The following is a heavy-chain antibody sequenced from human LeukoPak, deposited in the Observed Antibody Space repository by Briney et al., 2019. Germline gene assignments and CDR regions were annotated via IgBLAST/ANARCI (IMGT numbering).Heavy chain of an antibody. CDR3: ARVGRDYDFWSGYPNLYYFDY. Sequence: TGGSLRLSCAASGFTFDDYGMSGVRQAPGKGLEGVSGINWNGGSTGYADSVKGRFTISRDNAKNSLYLQMNSLRAEDTALYYCARVGRDYDFWSGYPNLYYFDYWGQGTLVTVSS. J-gene: IGHJ4*02. D-gene: IGHD3-3*01. CDR2: INWNGGST. CDR1: GFTFDDYG. V-gene: IGHV3-20*04.